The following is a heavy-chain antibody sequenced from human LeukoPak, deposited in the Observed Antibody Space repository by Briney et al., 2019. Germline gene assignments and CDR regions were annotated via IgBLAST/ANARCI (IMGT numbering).Heavy chain of an antibody. Sequence: GESLKISCEGSGSIFTSYWIGWVRQLPGKGLEWMGIIYPGDSDTRYSPSFQGQVTISADKSIRTAYLQWSSLKASDTAMYYCARQADSSGYYDAFDIWGQGTMVTVSS. V-gene: IGHV5-51*01. J-gene: IGHJ3*02. CDR3: ARQADSSGYYDAFDI. CDR1: GSIFTSYW. D-gene: IGHD3-22*01. CDR2: IYPGDSDT.